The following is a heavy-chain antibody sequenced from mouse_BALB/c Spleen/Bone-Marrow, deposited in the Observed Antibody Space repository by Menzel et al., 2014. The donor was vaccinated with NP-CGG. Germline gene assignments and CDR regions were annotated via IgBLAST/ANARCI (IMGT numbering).Heavy chain of an antibody. CDR2: IDTSDSYT. V-gene: IGHV1-69*01. D-gene: IGHD2-14*01. Sequence: EESGAELVMPGASVKMSCKASGYTFTDYWMHWVKQRPGQGLEWIGAIDTSDSYTSYNQKFKGKATLTVDESSSTAYMQLSSLTSEDSAVYYCARSDYRYDPFAYWGQGTLVSVSA. CDR1: GYTFTDYW. J-gene: IGHJ3*01. CDR3: ARSDYRYDPFAY.